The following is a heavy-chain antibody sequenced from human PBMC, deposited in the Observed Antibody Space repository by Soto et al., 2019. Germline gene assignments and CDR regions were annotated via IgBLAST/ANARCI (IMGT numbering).Heavy chain of an antibody. CDR3: ARVDDDYVWGSGTLDY. Sequence: EVQLVESGGGLVKPGGSLRLSCAASGFTFSSYSMNWVRQAPGKGLEWVSSISSSSSYIYYADSVKGRFTISRDNAKNSLYLQMNSLRAEDTAVYYCARVDDDYVWGSGTLDYWGQGTLVTVSS. J-gene: IGHJ4*02. D-gene: IGHD3-16*01. CDR1: GFTFSSYS. V-gene: IGHV3-21*01. CDR2: ISSSSSYI.